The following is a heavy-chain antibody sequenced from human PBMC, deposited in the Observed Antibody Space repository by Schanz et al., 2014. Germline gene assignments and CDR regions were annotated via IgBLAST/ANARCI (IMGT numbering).Heavy chain of an antibody. Sequence: EVQLVESGGGLVQPGGSLRLSCAASGFTVSKNYMSWVRQAPGKGLEWVSIIYTDGSTYYADSVGDRFTISRDNSKNMLYLQINILRAEDTAVDDCARGTDTAMERRPFDYWGQGTLVTVSS. V-gene: IGHV3-66*01. CDR3: ARGTDTAMERRPFDY. CDR1: GFTVSKNY. D-gene: IGHD5-18*01. CDR2: IYTDGST. J-gene: IGHJ4*02.